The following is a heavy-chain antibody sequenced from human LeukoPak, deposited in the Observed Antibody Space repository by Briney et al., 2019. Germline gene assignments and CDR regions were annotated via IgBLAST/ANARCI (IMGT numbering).Heavy chain of an antibody. CDR1: GGSFSGYY. CDR2: INHSGRT. CDR3: ARAGFIDYVWGSYRPLNWFDP. V-gene: IGHV4-34*01. J-gene: IGHJ5*02. D-gene: IGHD3-16*02. Sequence: SETLSLTCAVYGGSFSGYYWSWIPQPPGKGLEGIGEINHSGRTNYNPSLKSRVTISVDTSKNQFSLKLSSVTAADTAVYYCARAGFIDYVWGSYRPLNWFDPWGQGTLVTVSS.